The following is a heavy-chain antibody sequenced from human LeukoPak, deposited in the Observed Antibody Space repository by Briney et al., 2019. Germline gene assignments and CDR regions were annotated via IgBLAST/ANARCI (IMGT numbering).Heavy chain of an antibody. V-gene: IGHV3-7*01. J-gene: IGHJ5*02. CDR3: ARFSTSWSYNWSDP. D-gene: IGHD2-2*01. CDR1: GFTFSSYW. Sequence: GGSLRLSCAASGFTFSSYWMSGVRQAPGKGLEWVANIKQDGSEKYYVDSVKGRFTISRDNAKNSLYLQMNSLRAEDTAVYYCARFSTSWSYNWSDPWGQGTLVTVSS. CDR2: IKQDGSEK.